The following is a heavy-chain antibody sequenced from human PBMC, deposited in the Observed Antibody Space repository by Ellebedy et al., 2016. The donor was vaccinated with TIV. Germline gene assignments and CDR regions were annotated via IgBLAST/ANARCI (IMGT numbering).Heavy chain of an antibody. D-gene: IGHD1-26*01. Sequence: GESLKISCAASGFTFSNYWMSWVRQAPGKGLEWVANIKQDGSEKYYVDSVKGRFTISRDNAKHALYLQMNSLRAEDTAVYYCVRGQGSGVGAPYWGQGTRVTVSS. CDR2: IKQDGSEK. CDR1: GFTFSNYW. V-gene: IGHV3-7*01. J-gene: IGHJ4*02. CDR3: VRGQGSGVGAPY.